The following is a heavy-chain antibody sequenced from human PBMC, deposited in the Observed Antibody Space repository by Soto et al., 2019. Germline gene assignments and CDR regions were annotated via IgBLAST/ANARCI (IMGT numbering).Heavy chain of an antibody. D-gene: IGHD3-22*01. J-gene: IGHJ4*02. Sequence: VGSLRLSCAASGFTFSSYGMHWVRQAPGKGLEWVAVIWYDGSNKYYADSVKGRFTISRDNSKNTLYLQMNSLRAEDTAVYYCARETYYYDSSGYSAPFDYWGQGTLVTVSS. CDR1: GFTFSSYG. CDR2: IWYDGSNK. CDR3: ARETYYYDSSGYSAPFDY. V-gene: IGHV3-33*01.